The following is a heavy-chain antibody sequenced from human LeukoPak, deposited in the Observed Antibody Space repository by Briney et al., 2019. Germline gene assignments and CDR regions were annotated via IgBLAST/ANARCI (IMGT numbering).Heavy chain of an antibody. D-gene: IGHD3-10*01. V-gene: IGHV3-7*03. CDR1: GFTFSSYW. Sequence: GGSLRLSCAASGFTFSSYWMNWARQAPGKGLEWVASINHNGNVNYYVDSVKGRFTISRDNAKNSLYLQMNSLRAEDTAVYYCARDRRGPFDYWGQGTLVTVSS. CDR3: ARDRRGPFDY. CDR2: INHNGNVN. J-gene: IGHJ4*02.